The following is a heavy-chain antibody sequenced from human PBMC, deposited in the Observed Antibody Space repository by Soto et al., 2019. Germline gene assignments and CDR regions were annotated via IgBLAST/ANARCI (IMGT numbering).Heavy chain of an antibody. CDR3: ASGLWAARPRREYYYYGMDV. CDR2: IYYRGNA. V-gene: IGHV4-39*07. CDR1: DDSINSDKYY. Sequence: PSETLSLTCSVSDDSINSDKYYWGWIRQPPGKGLEWIGNIYYRGNAYYNPSLQSRATISLDKSKSQFSLKLSSVTAADTAVYYCASGLWAARPRREYYYYGMDVWGQGTTVTVSS. D-gene: IGHD6-6*01. J-gene: IGHJ6*02.